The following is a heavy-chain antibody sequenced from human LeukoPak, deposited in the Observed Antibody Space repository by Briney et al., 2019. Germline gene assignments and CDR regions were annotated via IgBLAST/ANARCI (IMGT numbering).Heavy chain of an antibody. J-gene: IGHJ4*02. D-gene: IGHD2-2*02. CDR3: ARYCSSTSCYNEVLDY. V-gene: IGHV3-7*01. Sequence: GGSLRLSCAASGFTFSTYLLSWVRPAPGKGVEWVANIKQDGREKYYVDSVKGRFTLSRDNAKNSLDLQMNSLRAEDTAIYYCARYCSSTSCYNEVLDYWGQGTLVTVSS. CDR1: GFTFSTYL. CDR2: IKQDGREK.